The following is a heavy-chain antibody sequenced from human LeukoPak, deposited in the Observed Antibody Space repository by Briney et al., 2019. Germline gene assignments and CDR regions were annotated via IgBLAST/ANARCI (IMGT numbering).Heavy chain of an antibody. Sequence: GGSLRLSCEAPGFTFGNYGMTWVRQAPGKGLQWVSGITSSPTWTYYAASVKGRFTVSRDNSKNTLHLQMNSLRADDTAVYYWARALVSSGTGYFVLSGRGTLVTVSS. V-gene: IGHV3-23*05. CDR2: ITSSPTWT. CDR1: GFTFGNYG. J-gene: IGHJ2*01. D-gene: IGHD3-10*02. CDR3: ARALVSSGTGYFVL.